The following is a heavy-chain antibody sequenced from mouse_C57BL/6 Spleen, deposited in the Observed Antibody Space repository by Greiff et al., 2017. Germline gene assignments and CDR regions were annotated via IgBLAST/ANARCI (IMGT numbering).Heavy chain of an antibody. J-gene: IGHJ2*01. D-gene: IGHD1-1*01. CDR1: GFSLTSYG. CDR3: ARKGNYYGSTLDY. Sequence: VQLQQSGPGLVQPSQSLSITCTVSGFSLTSYGVPWVRQSPGKGLEWLGVIWSGGSTDYNAAFISRPSNSKDNSKSQVFFKMNSLQADDTAIYYCARKGNYYGSTLDYWGQGTTLTVSS. CDR2: IWSGGST. V-gene: IGHV2-2*01.